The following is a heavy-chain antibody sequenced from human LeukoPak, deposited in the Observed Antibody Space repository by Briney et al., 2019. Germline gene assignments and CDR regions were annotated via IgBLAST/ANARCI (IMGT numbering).Heavy chain of an antibody. D-gene: IGHD6-19*01. CDR3: ARDRDSSGWYDY. Sequence: AGGSLRLSCAASGFTFSSYGMHWVRQAPGKGLEWVAVISYDGSNKYYADSVKGRFTISRDNSKNTLYLQMNSLRAEDTAVYYCARDRDSSGWYDYWGQGTLVTVSS. V-gene: IGHV3-30*03. J-gene: IGHJ4*02. CDR2: ISYDGSNK. CDR1: GFTFSSYG.